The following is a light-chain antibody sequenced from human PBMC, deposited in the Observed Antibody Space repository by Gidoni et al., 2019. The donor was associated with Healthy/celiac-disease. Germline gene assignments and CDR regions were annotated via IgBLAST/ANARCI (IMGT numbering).Light chain of an antibody. Sequence: SYVLTQPPSVSVAPGKTARITCGGNNIGSKSLHWYQQKPGQAPVLVIYYDSDRPSGIPERFSGSNSGNTATLTISRVEAGDEADYYCQVWDSSSDRGVFGGGTKLTVL. V-gene: IGLV3-21*04. CDR1: NIGSKS. J-gene: IGLJ3*02. CDR2: YDS. CDR3: QVWDSSSDRGV.